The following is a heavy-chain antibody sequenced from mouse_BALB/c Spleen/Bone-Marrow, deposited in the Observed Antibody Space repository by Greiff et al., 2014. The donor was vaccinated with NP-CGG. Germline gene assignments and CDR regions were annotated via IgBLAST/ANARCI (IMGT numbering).Heavy chain of an antibody. Sequence: EVQLQQSGAELVKPGASVKLSCTASGFNIKDTYMHWVKQRPEQGLEWIGRIDPANGKTKYDPKFQGKATITADTSSNTAYLQLSSLTSEDTAVYYCASYYYGSAWSAYWGQGTLVTVSA. V-gene: IGHV14-3*02. CDR1: GFNIKDTY. CDR2: IDPANGKT. J-gene: IGHJ3*01. D-gene: IGHD1-1*01. CDR3: ASYYYGSAWSAY.